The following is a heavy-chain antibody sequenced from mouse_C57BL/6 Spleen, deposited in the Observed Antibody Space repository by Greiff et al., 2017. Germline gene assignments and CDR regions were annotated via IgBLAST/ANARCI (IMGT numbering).Heavy chain of an antibody. CDR2: INPGSGGT. J-gene: IGHJ1*03. CDR3: AREGDGNYEGYFDV. V-gene: IGHV1-54*01. D-gene: IGHD2-1*01. Sequence: QVQLQQSGAELVRPGTSVKVSCKASGYAFTNYLIEWVKQRPGQGLEWIGVINPGSGGTNYNEKFKGKATLTADKSSSTAYMQLSSLTSEDSAVYFCAREGDGNYEGYFDVWGTGTTVTVSS. CDR1: GYAFTNYL.